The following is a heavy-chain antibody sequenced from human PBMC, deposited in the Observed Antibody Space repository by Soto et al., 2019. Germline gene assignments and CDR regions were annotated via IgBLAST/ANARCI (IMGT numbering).Heavy chain of an antibody. Sequence: GGSLRLSCAASGFTFSSYEMNWVRQAPGKGLEWVSYISSSGSTIYYADSVKGRFTISRDNAKNSLYLQMNSLRAEDTAVYYCAREPSIVVVVAAGFDYWGQGTLVTV. J-gene: IGHJ4*02. CDR1: GFTFSSYE. CDR2: ISSSGSTI. V-gene: IGHV3-48*03. D-gene: IGHD2-15*01. CDR3: AREPSIVVVVAAGFDY.